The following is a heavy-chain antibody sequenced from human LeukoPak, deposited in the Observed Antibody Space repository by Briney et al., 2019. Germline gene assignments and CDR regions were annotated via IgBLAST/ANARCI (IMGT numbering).Heavy chain of an antibody. Sequence: GGSLRLSCPASAFTVSHTYMGWVRQAPGKGLVWVSRINSDGSTTTSADSVKGRFTISRDNAKNTLFLQMNSLRAEDTAVYYCARVTPPHYVLSDSTGYYYDFWGQGTLVTVSS. CDR1: AFTVSHTY. V-gene: IGHV3-74*03. J-gene: IGHJ4*02. D-gene: IGHD3-22*01. CDR2: INSDGSTT. CDR3: ARVTPPHYVLSDSTGYYYDF.